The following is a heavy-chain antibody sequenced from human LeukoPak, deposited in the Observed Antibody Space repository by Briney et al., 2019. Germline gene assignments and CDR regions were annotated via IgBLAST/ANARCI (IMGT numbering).Heavy chain of an antibody. Sequence: QPGGSLRLSCAASGFTFSSYSMNWVRQAPGKGLEWVSSITSSSSYIYYADSVKGRFTISRDNAKSSLYLQMNSLRAEDTAVYYCARDGLERQYFDCWGQGTLVTVSS. V-gene: IGHV3-21*01. D-gene: IGHD1-1*01. CDR2: ITSSSSYI. CDR1: GFTFSSYS. J-gene: IGHJ4*02. CDR3: ARDGLERQYFDC.